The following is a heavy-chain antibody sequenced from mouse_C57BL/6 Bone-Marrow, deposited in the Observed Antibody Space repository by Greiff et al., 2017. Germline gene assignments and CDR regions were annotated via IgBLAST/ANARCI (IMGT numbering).Heavy chain of an antibody. CDR1: GYTFTSYG. CDR2: IYPRSGNT. D-gene: IGHD1-1*01. J-gene: IGHJ2*01. V-gene: IGHV1-81*01. CDR3: ARDYGYYFDY. Sequence: VQLQQSGAELARPGASVKLSCKASGYTFTSYGISWVKQRTGQGLEWIGEIYPRSGNTYYNEKFKGKATLTADKSSSTAYMQLSSLTSEDSAVYFCARDYGYYFDYWGQGTTLTVSS.